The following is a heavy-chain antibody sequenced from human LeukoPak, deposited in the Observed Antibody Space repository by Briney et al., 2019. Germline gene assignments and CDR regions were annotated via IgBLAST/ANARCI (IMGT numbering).Heavy chain of an antibody. V-gene: IGHV1-18*01. J-gene: IGHJ4*02. Sequence: ASVKVSCMASGYTFTIYSISWVRQAPGQGLEWMGWISAYNGNTNYAQKLQGRVTMTTDTSTSTAYMELRSLRSDDTAVYYCAREVGGTFDYWGQGTLVTVSS. CDR1: GYTFTIYS. D-gene: IGHD4-23*01. CDR3: AREVGGTFDY. CDR2: ISAYNGNT.